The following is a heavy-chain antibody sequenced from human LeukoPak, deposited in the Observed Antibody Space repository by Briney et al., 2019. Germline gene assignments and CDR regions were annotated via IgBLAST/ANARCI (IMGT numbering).Heavy chain of an antibody. CDR1: GGTFSSYA. Sequence: AASVKVSCKASGGTFSSYAISWVRQAPGQGLEWMGRIIPIFGTANYAQKFQGRVTITTDESTSTAYTELSSLRSEDTAVYYCASLALGGDFSGPQSDDAFDIWGQGTMVTVSS. V-gene: IGHV1-69*05. CDR2: IIPIFGTA. CDR3: ASLALGGDFSGPQSDDAFDI. D-gene: IGHD4-17*01. J-gene: IGHJ3*02.